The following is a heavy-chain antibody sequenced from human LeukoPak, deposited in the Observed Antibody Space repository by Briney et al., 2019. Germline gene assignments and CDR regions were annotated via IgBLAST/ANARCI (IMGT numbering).Heavy chain of an antibody. CDR1: GGSLSNGYW. D-gene: IGHD4-11*01. CDR3: ARETDYSHPNYFDP. CDR2: ISRIGNT. V-gene: IGHV4-4*02. J-gene: IGHJ5*02. Sequence: SETLSLTCAVSGGSLSNGYWWSWVRQSPGKGLEFIGQISRIGNTNYNPSLRSRVSVSMDKSQNLFSLNLTSVTAADTAVYYCARETDYSHPNYFDPWGQGTLVTVSS.